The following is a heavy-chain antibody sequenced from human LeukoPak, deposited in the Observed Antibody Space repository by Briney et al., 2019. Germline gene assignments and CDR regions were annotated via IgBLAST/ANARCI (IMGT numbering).Heavy chain of an antibody. D-gene: IGHD3-10*01. CDR2: MSYDGSDK. V-gene: IGHV3-30*03. Sequence: GGSLRLSCEASGFTFSTYGMHWVRQAPGKGLEWVALMSYDGSDKSYADSVKGRFTISRDNSKSTLYLQMDSLRGDDAAVYYCASGGPTDAFDIWGQGTMVTVSS. J-gene: IGHJ3*02. CDR1: GFTFSTYG. CDR3: ASGGPTDAFDI.